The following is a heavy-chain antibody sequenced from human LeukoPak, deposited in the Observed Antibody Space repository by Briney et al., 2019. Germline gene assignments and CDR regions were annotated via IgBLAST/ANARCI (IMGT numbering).Heavy chain of an antibody. CDR3: ARSDWYLRGDAFDI. CDR2: INHSGST. V-gene: IGHV4-34*01. CDR1: GGSFSGYY. Sequence: PSETLSLTCAVYGGSFSGYYWSWIRQPPGKGLEWIGEINHSGSTNYNPSLKSRVTISLFKSKNQFSLKLTSVTAADTAVYYCARSDWYLRGDAFDIWGQGTMVIVSS. J-gene: IGHJ3*02. D-gene: IGHD3-9*01.